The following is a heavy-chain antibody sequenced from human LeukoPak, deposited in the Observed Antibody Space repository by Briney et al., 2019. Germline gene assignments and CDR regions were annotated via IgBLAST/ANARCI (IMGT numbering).Heavy chain of an antibody. D-gene: IGHD3-16*01. Sequence: SETLSLTCTVSGGSINSYYWRWLRQPAGKGLEWIGRIYTSGSTNYNPSLKSRITMSVATSKNQFPLKRSSVTAADTAVYYCASDRYDYVPGAYFDYWGQGTLVTVSS. CDR2: IYTSGST. J-gene: IGHJ4*02. CDR3: ASDRYDYVPGAYFDY. V-gene: IGHV4-4*07. CDR1: GGSINSYY.